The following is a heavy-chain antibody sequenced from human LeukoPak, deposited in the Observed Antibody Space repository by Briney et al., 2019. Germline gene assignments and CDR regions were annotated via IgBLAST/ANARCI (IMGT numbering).Heavy chain of an antibody. J-gene: IGHJ5*02. CDR2: INPSGGST. CDR1: GYTFTSYY. V-gene: IGHV1-46*01. CDR3: ARLFQWELLGGGFDP. Sequence: ASVKVSCKASGYTFTSYYMHWVRQAPRQGLEWMGIINPSGGSTSYAQKFQGRVTMTRDTSTSTVYMELSSLRSEDTTVYYCARLFQWELLGGGFDPWGQGTLVTVSS. D-gene: IGHD1-26*01.